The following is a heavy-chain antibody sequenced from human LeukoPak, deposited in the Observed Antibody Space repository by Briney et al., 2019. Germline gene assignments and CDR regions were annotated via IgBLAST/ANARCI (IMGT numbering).Heavy chain of an antibody. CDR3: ARTTTLPYYYYYYMDV. V-gene: IGHV4-34*01. D-gene: IGHD1-1*01. Sequence: SETLSLTCAVYGGSFSGYYWSWIRRPPGKGLEWIGEISHSGSTNYNPSLKSRVTISVDTSKNQFSLKLSSVTAADTAVYYCARTTTLPYYYYYYMDVWGKGTTVTVSS. J-gene: IGHJ6*03. CDR1: GGSFSGYY. CDR2: ISHSGST.